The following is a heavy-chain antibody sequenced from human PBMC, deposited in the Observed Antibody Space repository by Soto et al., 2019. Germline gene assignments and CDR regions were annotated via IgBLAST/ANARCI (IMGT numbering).Heavy chain of an antibody. CDR1: GFSLSTSGVG. J-gene: IGHJ6*02. D-gene: IGHD2-15*01. CDR2: IYWDDDK. CDR3: AYLPCSGGSCYWFSFSGMDV. V-gene: IGHV2-5*02. Sequence: QITLKESGPPLVKPTQTLTLTCTFSGFSLSTSGVGVAWIRQPPGKALEWLALIYWDDDKRYRPSLESRLTITKDTSKNQVVLTRTNMDSVDTATYYCAYLPCSGGSCYWFSFSGMDVWGRGTTVTVSS.